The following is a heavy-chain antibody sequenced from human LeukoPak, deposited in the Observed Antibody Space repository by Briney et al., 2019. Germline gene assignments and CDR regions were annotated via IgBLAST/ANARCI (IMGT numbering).Heavy chain of an antibody. CDR1: GYTFTGYY. Sequence: GASVKVSCKASGYTFTGYYMHWVRQAPGQGLEWMGWINPSSGGTNYAQKFQGRVTMTRDTSISTAYMELSRLRSDDTAVYYCAGRRYCSSTSCYRDYYYMDVWGKGTTVTVSS. J-gene: IGHJ6*03. CDR2: INPSSGGT. D-gene: IGHD2-2*01. V-gene: IGHV1-2*02. CDR3: AGRRYCSSTSCYRDYYYMDV.